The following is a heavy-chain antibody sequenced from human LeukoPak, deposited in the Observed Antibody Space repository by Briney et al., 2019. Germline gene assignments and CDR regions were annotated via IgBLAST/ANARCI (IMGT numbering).Heavy chain of an antibody. CDR3: ARLGLHGSGTYYFFDY. CDR1: GGTFSSYA. Sequence: ASVKVSCKASGGTFSSYAISWVRQAPGQGLEWVGRIDPNTGDTIYAQNFQGRVTVTSATSISTAYMELSRLTSDDTAVYFCARLGLHGSGTYYFFDYWGQGTLVTVSS. J-gene: IGHJ4*02. D-gene: IGHD3-10*01. CDR2: IDPNTGDT. V-gene: IGHV1-2*06.